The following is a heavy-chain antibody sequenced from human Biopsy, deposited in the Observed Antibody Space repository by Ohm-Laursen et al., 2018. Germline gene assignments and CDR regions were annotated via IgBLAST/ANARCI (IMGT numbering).Heavy chain of an antibody. D-gene: IGHD6-13*01. CDR2: VNHSGST. Sequence: GTLSLTCAVFGTSFNDYSWTWIRQPPGKGLEWIGDVNHSGSTKYSPSLKSRVTISGDTSQNQFFLKLTSVTAADTAVYYCSRGLLKTKYATSWYGLSTYPKPSGYCYWVFDVWGQGTTVTVSS. CDR3: SRGLLKTKYATSWYGLSTYPKPSGYCYWVFDV. CDR1: GTSFNDYS. J-gene: IGHJ6*02. V-gene: IGHV4-34*01.